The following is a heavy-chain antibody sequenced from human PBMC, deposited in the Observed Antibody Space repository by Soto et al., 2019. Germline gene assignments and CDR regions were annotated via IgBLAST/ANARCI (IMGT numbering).Heavy chain of an antibody. J-gene: IGHJ4*02. CDR3: ARDQITGLFVY. CDR2: ISAYNPKT. CDR1: GYSFTSYG. D-gene: IGHD2-8*02. Sequence: VASVKVSCKASGYSFTSYGISWVRQAPGQGLEWMGWISAYNPKTNYAQRFQDRVTITTDTSASTTYMDLSSLRSEDTAVYYCARDQITGLFVYWGQGTLVSV. V-gene: IGHV1-18*01.